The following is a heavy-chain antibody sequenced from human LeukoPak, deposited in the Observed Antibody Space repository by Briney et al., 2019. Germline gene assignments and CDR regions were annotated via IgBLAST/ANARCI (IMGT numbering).Heavy chain of an antibody. CDR2: IYIGGTT. CDR1: GASTSSHF. CDR3: ARGPMSSGYYSVDY. Sequence: SETLSLTCTVSGASTSSHFWSWMRQPPGKGLEWIGNIYIGGTTNYNPSLKSRVTMSVDTSKNQFSLKLSSVTAADTAVYYCARGPMSSGYYSVDYWGQGTLVTVSS. V-gene: IGHV4-4*07. D-gene: IGHD3-22*01. J-gene: IGHJ4*02.